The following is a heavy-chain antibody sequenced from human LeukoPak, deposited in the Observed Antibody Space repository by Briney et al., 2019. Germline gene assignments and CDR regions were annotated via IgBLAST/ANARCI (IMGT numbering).Heavy chain of an antibody. J-gene: IGHJ3*02. CDR2: IYTSGST. Sequence: RSDTLSLTCTVSGGSISSYYWSWIRQPAGKGLEWIGRIYTSGSTNYNHALKSRVTMSVDTSKNQFSLKLSSVTAADTAVYYCAREASGGYDAFDIWGQGTMVTVSS. V-gene: IGHV4-4*07. D-gene: IGHD1-26*01. CDR3: AREASGGYDAFDI. CDR1: GGSISSYY.